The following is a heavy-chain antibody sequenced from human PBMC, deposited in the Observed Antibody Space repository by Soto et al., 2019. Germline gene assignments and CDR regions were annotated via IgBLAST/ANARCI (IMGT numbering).Heavy chain of an antibody. V-gene: IGHV1-18*01. D-gene: IGHD1-1*01. J-gene: IGHJ4*02. CDR2: ISPYNGHT. Sequence: QDQLVQCGAEVKKPGASVKVSCKASGYPYNNYGITWVRQAPGQGLEWMGWISPYNGHTNYAQKLQGRVTMTTDTSTSTAYMELRSLRSDDTAVYYCARHTNFFDYWGQGTLVTVSS. CDR3: ARHTNFFDY. CDR1: GYPYNNYG.